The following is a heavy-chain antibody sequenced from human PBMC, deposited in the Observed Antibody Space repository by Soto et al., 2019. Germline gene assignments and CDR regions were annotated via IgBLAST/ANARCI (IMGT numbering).Heavy chain of an antibody. Sequence: SSETLYLTCTVSGDSISTDYWSWIRQSPGKGLEWIGFIYYGGSTNYNPSLKSRVTISVDTPKNQFSLKLSSVTAADTAVYYCAKNWNWGSLVHWGQGTLVTV. CDR3: AKNWNWGSLVH. D-gene: IGHD7-27*01. J-gene: IGHJ4*02. CDR1: GDSISTDY. CDR2: IYYGGST. V-gene: IGHV4-59*08.